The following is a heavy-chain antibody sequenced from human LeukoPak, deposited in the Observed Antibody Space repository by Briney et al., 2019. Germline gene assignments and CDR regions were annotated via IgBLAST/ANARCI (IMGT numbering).Heavy chain of an antibody. CDR2: IYYNGGT. D-gene: IGHD3-9*01. Sequence: SETLSLTCTVSGGSVSSGDYYWSWIRQPPGKGLEWIGYIYYNGGTNYNPSLKSRVTISVDTSKNQFSLKLSSVTAADTAVYYCARQYYDILTGYLRIFDYWGQGTLVTVSS. CDR3: ARQYYDILTGYLRIFDY. V-gene: IGHV4-61*08. J-gene: IGHJ4*02. CDR1: GGSVSSGDYY.